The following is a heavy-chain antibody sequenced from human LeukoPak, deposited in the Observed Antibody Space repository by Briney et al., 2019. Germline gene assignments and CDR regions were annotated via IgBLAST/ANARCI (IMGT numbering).Heavy chain of an antibody. V-gene: IGHV3-30-3*01. Sequence: GGSLRLSCAASGFTFSSYTMHWVRQAPGKGLEWVAMVSYDGNNKNYADSVKGRFTVSRDNSKNTLYLQMNSLRVEDTAVYYCVRLFGSYYDSGRFLDPHFDSWGQGTLVTVSS. CDR1: GFTFSSYT. CDR3: VRLFGSYYDSGRFLDPHFDS. CDR2: VSYDGNNK. J-gene: IGHJ4*02. D-gene: IGHD3-22*01.